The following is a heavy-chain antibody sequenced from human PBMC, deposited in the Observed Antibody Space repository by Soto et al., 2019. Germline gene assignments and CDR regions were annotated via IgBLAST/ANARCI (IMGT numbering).Heavy chain of an antibody. CDR2: VYYTGDT. CDR3: VGQGIDYRHGLADV. V-gene: IGHV4-59*08. Sequence: QVQLQQSGPRLVKPSETLSLTCTVSSGPSRSYNWGWIRQSPRRGLEWIGYVYYTGDTAYNPSLKSRVTIAADTSTNNISLILRSVTAAATAVYDCVGQGIDYRHGLADVWGQGTTVTVSS. J-gene: IGHJ6*02. CDR1: SGPSRSYN. D-gene: IGHD1-26*01.